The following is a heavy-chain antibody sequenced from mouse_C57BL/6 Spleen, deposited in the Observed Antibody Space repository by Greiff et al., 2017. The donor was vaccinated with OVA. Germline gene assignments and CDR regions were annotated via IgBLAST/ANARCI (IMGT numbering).Heavy chain of an antibody. CDR1: GYTFTSYW. Sequence: QVQLQQPGAELVKPGASVKMSCTASGYTFTSYWITWVKQRPGQGLEWIGDIYHGSGSSNYNEKFKSKATLTVDTSSSTAYMQLSSLTSEDSAVYYCARRSSYVAYWGQGTLVTVSA. D-gene: IGHD1-1*01. V-gene: IGHV1-55*01. J-gene: IGHJ3*01. CDR2: IYHGSGSS. CDR3: ARRSSYVAY.